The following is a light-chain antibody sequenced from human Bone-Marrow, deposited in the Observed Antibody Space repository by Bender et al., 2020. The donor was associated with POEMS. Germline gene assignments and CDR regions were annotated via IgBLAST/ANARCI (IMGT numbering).Light chain of an antibody. CDR2: DVT. CDR3: SSFTSSSTLV. Sequence: QSALTQPASVSGSPGQSITISCTGTSGDVGGYNSVSWYQHYPGRAPQVIIYDVTNRPSGVSSRFSGSKSGNTASLTISGLRAEDEADYYCSSFTSSSTLVFGGGTKLTVL. J-gene: IGLJ2*01. V-gene: IGLV2-14*03. CDR1: SGDVGGYNS.